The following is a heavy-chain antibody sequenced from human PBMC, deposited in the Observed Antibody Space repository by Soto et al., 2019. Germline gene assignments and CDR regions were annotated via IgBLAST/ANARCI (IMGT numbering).Heavy chain of an antibody. CDR3: AKRDGAAAAGIDY. D-gene: IGHD6-13*01. J-gene: IGHJ4*02. CDR1: GFSFSLYA. V-gene: IGHV3-23*01. Sequence: EVQLLESGGGLVQPGVSLRLSCAASGFSFSLYAMTWVRQAPGKGLEWVSTISGTGSTYYADSVKGRFTISRDNSKATVYLQMNNLRAEDTAVYYCAKRDGAAAAGIDYWGQGNLVTVSS. CDR2: ISGTGST.